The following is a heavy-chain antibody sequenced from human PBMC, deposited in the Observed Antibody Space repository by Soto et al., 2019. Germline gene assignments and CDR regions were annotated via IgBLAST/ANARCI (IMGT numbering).Heavy chain of an antibody. CDR1: GFSFGSDW. CDR2: IRKDGSQE. CDR3: TRDANYRDDSASYDVFDI. J-gene: IGHJ3*02. D-gene: IGHD3-16*02. Sequence: DVQLTESGGGLVQPGGSLRLSCGASGFSFGSDWMAWVRQAPGKGLEWVANIRKDGSQEHYADSVRGRFSVSRDNAKDSLYLQMMTMRLDDTALYSCTRDANYRDDSASYDVFDIWGQRTMVTVSS. V-gene: IGHV3-7*05.